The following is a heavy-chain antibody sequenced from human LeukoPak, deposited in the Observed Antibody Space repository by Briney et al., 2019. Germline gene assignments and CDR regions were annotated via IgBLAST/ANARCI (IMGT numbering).Heavy chain of an antibody. CDR3: ARVAFTVTNSAFDI. Sequence: PGGSLRLSCAASGFTFSSYSFNWVRQAPGKGLEWVSSISSSSSYIFYADSVKGRFTISRDNPKNSLYLQMNSLRAEDTAVYYCARVAFTVTNSAFDIWGQGTMVTVSS. D-gene: IGHD4-17*01. V-gene: IGHV3-21*01. CDR2: ISSSSSYI. CDR1: GFTFSSYS. J-gene: IGHJ3*02.